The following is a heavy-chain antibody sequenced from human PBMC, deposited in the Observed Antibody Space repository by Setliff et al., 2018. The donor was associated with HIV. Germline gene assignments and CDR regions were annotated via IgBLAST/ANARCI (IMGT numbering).Heavy chain of an antibody. V-gene: IGHV1-2*02. CDR1: GYTFTGYY. CDR3: ARYHCSSSGCYVYSYYGMDV. D-gene: IGHD2-2*01. CDR2: INPNSGGT. Sequence: ASVKVSCKASGYTFTGYYMHWVRQAPGQGLEWMGWINPNSGGTTYAQKFQGRVTMTRDTSISTAYMEVSRLRSDDTAVYYRARYHCSSSGCYVYSYYGMDVWGQGTTVTVSS. J-gene: IGHJ6*02.